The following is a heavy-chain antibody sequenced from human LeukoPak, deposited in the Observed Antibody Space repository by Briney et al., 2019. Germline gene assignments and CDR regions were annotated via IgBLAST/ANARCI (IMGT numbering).Heavy chain of an antibody. V-gene: IGHV3-74*01. J-gene: IGHJ4*02. D-gene: IGHD4-17*01. Sequence: GGSLRLSCAASGFTFSSYWMHWVRQAPGKGLVWVSRVNTDGSSTSYADSVKGRFTISRDNAKNTLYLQMNSLRAEDTAVYYCARIGPTVTSLNWGQGTLVTVSS. CDR3: ARIGPTVTSLN. CDR1: GFTFSSYW. CDR2: VNTDGSST.